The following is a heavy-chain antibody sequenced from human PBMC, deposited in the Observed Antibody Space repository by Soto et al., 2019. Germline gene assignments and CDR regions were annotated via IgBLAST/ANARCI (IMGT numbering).Heavy chain of an antibody. CDR3: ARLGAYYQSLDP. CDR1: GYTITSYG. D-gene: IGHD2-21*01. J-gene: IGHJ5*02. V-gene: IGHV1-18*01. Sequence: ASVKVSCQASGYTITSYGISWVRQAPGQGLEWMGWISAFNGNTYYAQKLQGRVTMTTDTSTSTAYMELRSLRSDDTAVYYCARLGAYYQSLDPWGPGTLVTVSS. CDR2: ISAFNGNT.